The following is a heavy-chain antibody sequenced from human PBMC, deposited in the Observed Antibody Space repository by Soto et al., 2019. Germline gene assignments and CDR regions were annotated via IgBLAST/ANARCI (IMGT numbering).Heavy chain of an antibody. Sequence: PGGSLRLSCTASGFSLSSSVMHGVRQAPGKGLEWLAVSSFDGTQQFYGDSVKGRFTVSRDNSNNTLYLEMNSLRTEDTAVYYCAKQLRGSGWYPLDSWGQGTPVTVSS. D-gene: IGHD6-19*01. CDR3: AKQLRGSGWYPLDS. CDR2: SSFDGTQQ. V-gene: IGHV3-30*18. J-gene: IGHJ4*02. CDR1: GFSLSSSV.